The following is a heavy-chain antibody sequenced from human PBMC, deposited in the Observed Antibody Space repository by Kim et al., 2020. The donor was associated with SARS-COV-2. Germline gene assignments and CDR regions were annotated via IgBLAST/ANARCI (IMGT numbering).Heavy chain of an antibody. D-gene: IGHD6-13*01. Sequence: QKFQGRVTITRDTSASTAYMELSSLRSEDTAVYYCARSVLWYGSKYYFDYWGQGTLVTVSS. V-gene: IGHV1-3*01. CDR3: ARSVLWYGSKYYFDY. J-gene: IGHJ4*02.